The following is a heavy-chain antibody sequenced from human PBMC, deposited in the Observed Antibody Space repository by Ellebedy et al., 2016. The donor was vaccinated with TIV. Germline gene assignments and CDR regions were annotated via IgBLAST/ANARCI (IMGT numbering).Heavy chain of an antibody. CDR1: GGTFSTYA. D-gene: IGHD2-2*01. Sequence: AASVKVSCKASGGTFSTYAITWVRQAPGQGLEWMGVIIPIFGTANYAQRFLGRVTISADESTRTAYMEVRSLRSDDTAVYYCARVRICSSTSCSLFFDYWGQGTLVTVSS. J-gene: IGHJ4*02. V-gene: IGHV1-69*13. CDR3: ARVRICSSTSCSLFFDY. CDR2: IIPIFGTA.